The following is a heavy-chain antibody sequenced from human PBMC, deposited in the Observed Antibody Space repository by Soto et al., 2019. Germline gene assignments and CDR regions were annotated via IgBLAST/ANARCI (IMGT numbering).Heavy chain of an antibody. D-gene: IGHD3-3*01. CDR1: GGSFSGYY. CDR3: ARFDFRYYFDY. Sequence: SETLSLTCAVYGGSFSGYYWSWIRQHPGKGLEWIGYIYYSGSTYYNPSLKSRVTISVDTSKNQFSLKLSSVTAADTAVYYCARFDFRYYFDYWGQGTLVTVSS. J-gene: IGHJ4*02. CDR2: IYYSGST. V-gene: IGHV4-31*11.